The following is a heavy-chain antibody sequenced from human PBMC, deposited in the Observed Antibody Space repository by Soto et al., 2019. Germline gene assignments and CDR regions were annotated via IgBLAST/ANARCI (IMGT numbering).Heavy chain of an antibody. V-gene: IGHV1-69*01. J-gene: IGHJ6*02. CDR1: GGTFSSYA. CDR2: IIPIFGTA. D-gene: IGHD3-22*01. Sequence: QVPLVQSGAEVKKPGSSVKVSCKASGGTFSSYAISWVRQAPGPGLEWMGGIIPIFGTANYAQKFQGRVTITADESTSTAYMELRSLRSEDTAVYYCARADGSSGYYDEYYYYGMDVGGQGTTVTVSS. CDR3: ARADGSSGYYDEYYYYGMDV.